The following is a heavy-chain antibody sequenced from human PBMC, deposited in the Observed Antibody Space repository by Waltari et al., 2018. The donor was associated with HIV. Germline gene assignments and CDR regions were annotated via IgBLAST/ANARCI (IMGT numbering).Heavy chain of an antibody. CDR2: IYYSGRT. D-gene: IGHD2-2*01. Sequence: QLQLQESGPGLVKPSETLSLTCTVAGGSISSSSYYWGWIRQPPGKGLEWIGSIYYSGRTDYNPSHTSRVTISVDTSKTQFSLKLSPVTAADTAVYYCARPIVVGALGYGMDVWGQGTTVTVSS. V-gene: IGHV4-39*01. J-gene: IGHJ6*02. CDR1: GGSISSSSYY. CDR3: ARPIVVGALGYGMDV.